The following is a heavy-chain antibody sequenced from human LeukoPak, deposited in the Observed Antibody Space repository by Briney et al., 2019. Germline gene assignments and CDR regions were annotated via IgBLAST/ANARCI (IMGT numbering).Heavy chain of an antibody. J-gene: IGHJ4*02. CDR1: GGSISSGGYS. V-gene: IGHV4-30-2*01. Sequence: SETLSLACAVSGGSISSGGYSWSWIRQPPGKGLEWIGYIYHSGSTYYNPSLKSRVTISVDTSKNQFSLKLSSVTAADTAVYYCARDQRWSGYYYWGQGTLVTVSS. CDR3: ARDQRWSGYYY. D-gene: IGHD3-3*01. CDR2: IYHSGST.